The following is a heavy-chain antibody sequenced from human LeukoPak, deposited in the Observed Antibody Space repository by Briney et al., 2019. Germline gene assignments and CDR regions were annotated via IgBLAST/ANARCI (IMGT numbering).Heavy chain of an antibody. CDR1: GFTFSSHG. CDR2: ISPNGVIT. J-gene: IGHJ4*02. Sequence: GGSLRLSCVASGFTFSSHGMNWVRQAPGKGLEWVSGISPNGVITYYTDSVKGRFSISRDNYKGTVYLQMNSLRPEDTAVYYCAKDDAWLQFGSWGRGTLVTVSS. D-gene: IGHD5-24*01. V-gene: IGHV3-23*01. CDR3: AKDDAWLQFGS.